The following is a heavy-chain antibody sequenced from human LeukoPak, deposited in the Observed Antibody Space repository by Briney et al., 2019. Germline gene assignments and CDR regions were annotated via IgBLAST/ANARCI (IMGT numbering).Heavy chain of an antibody. D-gene: IGHD2-2*01. CDR1: GFTFSSYG. Sequence: GGSLRLSCAASGFTFSSYGMHWGRQAPGKGVEWVAVISYDGSNKYYADSVKGRFTISRDNSKNTLYLQMNSLRAEDTAVYYCAKGLGYCSSTSCLPNDYWGQGTLVTVSS. J-gene: IGHJ4*02. CDR3: AKGLGYCSSTSCLPNDY. CDR2: ISYDGSNK. V-gene: IGHV3-30*18.